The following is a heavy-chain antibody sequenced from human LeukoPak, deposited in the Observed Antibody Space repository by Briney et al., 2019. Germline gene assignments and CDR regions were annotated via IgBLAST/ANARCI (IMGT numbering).Heavy chain of an antibody. V-gene: IGHV3-7*01. J-gene: IGHJ3*01. Sequence: PGGSLRLSCAGSGFTIGSYWMSWVRQAPGKGLEWVANIRQDGSEKYYVDSAKGRLTISRDNAKNSLYLQMNSLRAEDTGIYYCARAGYYGDDAFDLWGQGTMVTVSS. CDR3: ARAGYYGDDAFDL. CDR1: GFTIGSYW. D-gene: IGHD2/OR15-2a*01. CDR2: IRQDGSEK.